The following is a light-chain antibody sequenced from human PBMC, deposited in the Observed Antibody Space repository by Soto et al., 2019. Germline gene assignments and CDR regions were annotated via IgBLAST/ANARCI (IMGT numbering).Light chain of an antibody. CDR2: GNN. CDR3: QSYDSSLSGFYV. CDR1: SSNIGTGYD. Sequence: QSALTQPPSVSGAPGQRVTISCTGSSSNIGTGYDVHWYQQLPGTAPKLLIYGNNNRPSGVPDRFSGSRSGTSASLAITGLQAEDEADYYCQSYDSSLSGFYVFATGTKVTVL. J-gene: IGLJ1*01. V-gene: IGLV1-40*01.